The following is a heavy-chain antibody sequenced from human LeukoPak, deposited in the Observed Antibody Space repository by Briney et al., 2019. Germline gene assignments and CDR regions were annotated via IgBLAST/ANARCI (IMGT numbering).Heavy chain of an antibody. CDR2: MNPNSGNT. J-gene: IGHJ6*02. CDR1: GYTFTSYD. CDR3: ARDLVGYSWNDGNYYYYGMDV. D-gene: IGHD1-20*01. Sequence: ASVKVSCKASGYTFTSYDINWVRQATGQGLEWMGWMNPNSGNTGYAQKFQGRVTMTRNTSISTAYMELSSLRSEDTAVYYCARDLVGYSWNDGNYYYYGMDVWGQGTTVTVSS. V-gene: IGHV1-8*01.